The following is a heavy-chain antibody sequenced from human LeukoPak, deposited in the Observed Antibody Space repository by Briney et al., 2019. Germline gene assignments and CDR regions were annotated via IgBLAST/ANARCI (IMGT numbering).Heavy chain of an antibody. J-gene: IGHJ4*02. D-gene: IGHD6-13*01. CDR1: GGSISSYY. CDR2: IYYIGRT. Sequence: SETLSLTCSVSGGSISSYYWSWIRQPPGKGLEWIGSIYYIGRTNYNPSLKSRVTLSVDTSKNQFSLKLTSVTAADTAVYYCARGSSHFDCWGQGILVTVSS. CDR3: ARGSSHFDC. V-gene: IGHV4-59*01.